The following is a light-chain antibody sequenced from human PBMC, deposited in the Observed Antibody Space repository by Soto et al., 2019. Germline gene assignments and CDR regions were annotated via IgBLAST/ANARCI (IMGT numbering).Light chain of an antibody. V-gene: IGLV2-11*01. J-gene: IGLJ1*01. CDR2: DVT. Sequence: SVLTQPYSVSGSTGQSVTIFWTGTSSDVGGYSYVSWYQQHPGKAPELIIYDVTERPSGVPDRFSRSKSGNAASLTISGRQAEDEADYYCCSYTGSYSYVYGIWTKVTVL. CDR1: SSDVGGYSY. CDR3: CSYTGSYSYV.